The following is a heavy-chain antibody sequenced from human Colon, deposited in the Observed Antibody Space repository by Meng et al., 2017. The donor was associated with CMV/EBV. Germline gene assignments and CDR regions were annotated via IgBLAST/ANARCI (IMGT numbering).Heavy chain of an antibody. CDR3: AAQRRAGFDS. CDR2: IYSGGST. V-gene: IGHV3-53*01. D-gene: IGHD5-24*01. CDR1: AFTVSSHY. Sequence: QWGRPGGGRTQAGRSLTLSLTASAFTVSSHYMSWVRQTPGKGLGWVSVIYSGGSTYHADAVKGRFTISGDNAENTLYLQMDSLRVDDTAVYYCAAQRRAGFDSWGQGTLVTVSS. J-gene: IGHJ5*01.